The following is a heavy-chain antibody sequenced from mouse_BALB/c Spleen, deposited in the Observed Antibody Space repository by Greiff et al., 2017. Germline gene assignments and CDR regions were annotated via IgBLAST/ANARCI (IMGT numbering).Heavy chain of an antibody. Sequence: VQLQQPGAELVRPGASVKLSCKASGYTFTSYWINWVKQRPGQGLEWIGNIYPSDSYTNYNQKFKDKATLTVDKSSSTAYMQLSSPTSEDSAVYYCTRSGITYAMDYWGQGTSVTVSS. CDR2: IYPSDSYT. V-gene: IGHV1-69*02. CDR3: TRSGITYAMDY. J-gene: IGHJ4*01. D-gene: IGHD2-4*01. CDR1: GYTFTSYW.